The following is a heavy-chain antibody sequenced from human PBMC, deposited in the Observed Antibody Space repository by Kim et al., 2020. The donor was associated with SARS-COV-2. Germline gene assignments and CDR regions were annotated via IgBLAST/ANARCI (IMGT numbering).Heavy chain of an antibody. CDR3: VRAMVRGVIIGAYDI. V-gene: IGHV3-13*01. D-gene: IGHD3-10*01. Sequence: GSVKGRFTNSRENAKNSLYLQMNSLRAGDAAVYYCVRAMVRGVIIGAYDIWGQGTIVTVSS. J-gene: IGHJ3*02.